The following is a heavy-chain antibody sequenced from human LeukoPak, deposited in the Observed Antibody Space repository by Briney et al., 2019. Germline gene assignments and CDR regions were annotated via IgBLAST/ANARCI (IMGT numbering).Heavy chain of an antibody. CDR3: ARDWFYDSSGYIYYYYYMDV. V-gene: IGHV1-2*02. J-gene: IGHJ6*03. D-gene: IGHD3-22*01. Sequence: GASVKVSCKASGYTFTGNYMHWVRQAPGQGLEWMGWINPNSGGTNYAQKFQGRVTMTRDTSISTAYMELSRLRSDDTAVYYCARDWFYDSSGYIYYYYYMDVWGKGATVTVSS. CDR1: GYTFTGNY. CDR2: INPNSGGT.